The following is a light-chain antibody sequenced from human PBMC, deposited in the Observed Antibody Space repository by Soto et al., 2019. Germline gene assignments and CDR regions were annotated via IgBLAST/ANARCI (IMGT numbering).Light chain of an antibody. Sequence: QSVLTQPRSVSGSPGQSVTISCTGTSSDVGGYNYVSWYQRHPGKAPKLMIYDVSKRPSGVPDRFSGSKSGNTAPLTISGLQAEDEADYYCCSYAGSYTYVFGTGTKVTVL. CDR1: SSDVGGYNY. CDR3: CSYAGSYTYV. CDR2: DVS. V-gene: IGLV2-11*01. J-gene: IGLJ1*01.